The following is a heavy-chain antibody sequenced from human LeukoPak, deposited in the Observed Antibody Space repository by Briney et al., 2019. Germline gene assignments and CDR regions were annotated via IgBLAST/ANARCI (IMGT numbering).Heavy chain of an antibody. J-gene: IGHJ4*02. CDR1: GGSISSGGYY. D-gene: IGHD1/OR15-1a*01. CDR3: ARDNKGTSIFDY. Sequence: SETLSLTCTVSGGSISSGGYYWSWIRQHPGKGLEWIGYIYYSGSTYYHPSLKSRVTISVDTSKNQFSLKLSSVTAADTAVYYCARDNKGTSIFDYWGQGTLVTVSS. V-gene: IGHV4-31*03. CDR2: IYYSGST.